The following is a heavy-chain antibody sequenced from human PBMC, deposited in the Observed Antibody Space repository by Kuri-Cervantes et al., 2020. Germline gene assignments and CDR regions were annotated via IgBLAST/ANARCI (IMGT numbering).Heavy chain of an antibody. CDR1: GFTFSTYG. CDR3: ARDFYRGRDH. D-gene: IGHD2/OR15-2a*01. Sequence: GESLKISCAASGFTFSTYGMSWVRQAPGKGLEWVSAISGSGGSTYYADSVKGRFTISRDNAKNSLYLQMNSLRAEDTAVYYCARDFYRGRDHWGQGTLVTVSS. CDR2: ISGSGGST. J-gene: IGHJ4*02. V-gene: IGHV3-23*01.